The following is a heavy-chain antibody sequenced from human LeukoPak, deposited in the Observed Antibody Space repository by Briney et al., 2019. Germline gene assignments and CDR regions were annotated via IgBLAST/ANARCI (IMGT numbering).Heavy chain of an antibody. CDR1: GFTFNNYW. CDR3: ARAWGSGYDLNY. D-gene: IGHD5-12*01. V-gene: IGHV3-7*01. Sequence: PGGSLRPSCAASGFTFNNYWMTWVRQAPGKGLEWVANVKQDGSESYYVDSLKGRFTISRDNAKNSLHLQMNSLRAEDTAVYYCARAWGSGYDLNYWGQGTLVTVSS. J-gene: IGHJ4*02. CDR2: VKQDGSES.